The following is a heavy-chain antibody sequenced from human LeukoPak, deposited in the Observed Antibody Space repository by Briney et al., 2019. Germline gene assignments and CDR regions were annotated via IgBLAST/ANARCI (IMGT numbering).Heavy chain of an antibody. Sequence: PSETLSLTCTVSGGSISSGDYYWSWIRQPPGKGLEWIGYIYYNGSTYYNPSLKSRVTISVDTSKNQFSLKLSSVTAADTAVYYCAREGRYCSSTSCYNYWGQGTLVTVSS. D-gene: IGHD2-2*02. CDR1: GGSISSGDYY. J-gene: IGHJ4*02. CDR2: IYYNGST. V-gene: IGHV4-30-4*08. CDR3: AREGRYCSSTSCYNY.